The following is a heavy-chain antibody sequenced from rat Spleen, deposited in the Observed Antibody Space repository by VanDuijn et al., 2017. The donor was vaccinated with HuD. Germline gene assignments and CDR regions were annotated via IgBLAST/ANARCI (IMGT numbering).Heavy chain of an antibody. J-gene: IGHJ4*01. Sequence: EVQLVESGGGLVQPGRSMKLSCAASGFTFSNYYMAWVRQAPTKGLEWVASISTGGGNTYYRDSVKGRFTISRDNAKSTLYLQMDSLRSEDTATYYCARQAYGGPYVMDAWGQGASVTVSS. CDR1: GFTFSNYY. D-gene: IGHD1-11*01. CDR3: ARQAYGGPYVMDA. V-gene: IGHV5-25*01. CDR2: ISTGGGNT.